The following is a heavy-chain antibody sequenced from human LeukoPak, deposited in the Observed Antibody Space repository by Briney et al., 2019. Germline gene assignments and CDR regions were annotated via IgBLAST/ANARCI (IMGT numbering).Heavy chain of an antibody. CDR1: GFTFSSYA. CDR2: ISGSGGST. CDR3: TTDRGPWLQFHYYGMDV. V-gene: IGHV3-23*01. Sequence: RGSLRLSCAASGFTFSSYAMSWVRQAPGKGLEWVSAISGSGGSTYYADSVKGRFTISRDNSKNTLYLQMNSLKTEDTAVYYCTTDRGPWLQFHYYGMDVWGQGTTVTVSS. D-gene: IGHD5-24*01. J-gene: IGHJ6*02.